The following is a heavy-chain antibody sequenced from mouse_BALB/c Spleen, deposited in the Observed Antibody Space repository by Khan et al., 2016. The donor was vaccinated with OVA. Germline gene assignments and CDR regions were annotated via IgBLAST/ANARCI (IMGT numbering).Heavy chain of an antibody. D-gene: IGHD1-2*01. CDR2: ISYSGST. Sequence: EVKLLESGPGLVKPSQSLSLTCTVTGYSITSGYGWNWLRQFPGNKLEWMGYISYSGSTNYQPSLKSRISITRDTSKNQFFLQLNSVTTEDTATYYCARTARIKYWGQGTTLTVSS. J-gene: IGHJ2*01. CDR1: GYSITSGYG. V-gene: IGHV3-2*02. CDR3: ARTARIKY.